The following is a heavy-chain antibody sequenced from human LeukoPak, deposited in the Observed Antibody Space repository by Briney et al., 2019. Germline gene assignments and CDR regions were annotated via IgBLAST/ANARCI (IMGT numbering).Heavy chain of an antibody. CDR2: FDPEDGET. CDR1: GYTLTELS. Sequence: ASVKVSCKVPGYTLTELSMHWVRQAPGKGLEWMGGFDPEDGETIYTQKFQGRVTMTEDTSTDTAYMELSSLRSEDTAVYYCATGQGITIFGVVSGYWGQGTLVTVSS. J-gene: IGHJ4*02. V-gene: IGHV1-24*01. CDR3: ATGQGITIFGVVSGY. D-gene: IGHD3-3*01.